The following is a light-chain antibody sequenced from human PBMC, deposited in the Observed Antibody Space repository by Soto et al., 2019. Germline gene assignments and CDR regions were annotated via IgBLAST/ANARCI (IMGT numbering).Light chain of an antibody. Sequence: DIQMTQSPSSLSESAGDRVTITCLASQGISTYLNWYQQKPGKAPKLLIYAASSLQSGVPSRFSGSGSETDFTLTISSPQPEDFATYSCQQSYSTTWTFGQGTKVDIK. V-gene: IGKV1-39*01. CDR3: QQSYSTTWT. J-gene: IGKJ1*01. CDR2: AAS. CDR1: QGISTY.